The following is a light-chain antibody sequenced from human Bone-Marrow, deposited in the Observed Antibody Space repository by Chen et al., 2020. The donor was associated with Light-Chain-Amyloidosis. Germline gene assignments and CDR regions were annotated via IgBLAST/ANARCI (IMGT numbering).Light chain of an antibody. J-gene: IGLJ2*01. CDR1: DLPTKY. CDR3: QSADSSGTYEVI. Sequence: SYELPQPPPVSVSPGPTARITCSGDDLPTKYAYWYQQKPGQAAVLVIHRDTERPSGISERFSGSSSGTTATLTISGVQAEDEADYHCQSADSSGTYEVIFGGGTKLTVL. V-gene: IGLV3-25*03. CDR2: RDT.